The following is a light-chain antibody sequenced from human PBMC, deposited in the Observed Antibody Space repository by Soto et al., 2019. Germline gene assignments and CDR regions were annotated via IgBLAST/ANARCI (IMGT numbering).Light chain of an antibody. J-gene: IGKJ1*01. CDR3: QQRSNWPPTWT. V-gene: IGKV3-11*01. Sequence: EIVLTQSPGTLSVSPGERATLSCSASQTVRDNLAWYKQTSGRAPRLLIYGASIGATGIPARFSGSGSGTDFTLTISRLEPEDFAVYYCQQRSNWPPTWTCGQGTKGDIK. CDR2: GAS. CDR1: QTVRDN.